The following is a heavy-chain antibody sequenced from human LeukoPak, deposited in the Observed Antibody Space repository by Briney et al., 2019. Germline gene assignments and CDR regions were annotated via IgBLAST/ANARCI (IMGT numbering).Heavy chain of an antibody. CDR1: GFTFSSYG. D-gene: IGHD3-22*01. V-gene: IGHV3-30*02. J-gene: IGHJ4*02. Sequence: AGGSLRLSCAASGFTFSSYGMHWVRQAPGKGLEWVAFIRYDGSNKYYADSVKGRFTISRDNSKNTLYLQMNSLRAEDTAVYYCAKDFYYYDSSGYYERYYFDYWGQGTLVTVSS. CDR2: IRYDGSNK. CDR3: AKDFYYYDSSGYYERYYFDY.